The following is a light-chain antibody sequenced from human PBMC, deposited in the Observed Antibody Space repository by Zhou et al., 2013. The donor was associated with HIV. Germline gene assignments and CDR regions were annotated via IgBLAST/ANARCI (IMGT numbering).Light chain of an antibody. CDR1: HTVTSNY. Sequence: QSPGTLSLSPGERATLSCRASHTVTSNYLAWYQHKPGQGPKVLIFGASTRANGIPDRFSGSGSGTEFTLTISRLEPEDFAVYYCQQYGASSTFGQGTKLEI. J-gene: IGKJ2*01. V-gene: IGKV3-20*01. CDR3: QQYGASST. CDR2: GAS.